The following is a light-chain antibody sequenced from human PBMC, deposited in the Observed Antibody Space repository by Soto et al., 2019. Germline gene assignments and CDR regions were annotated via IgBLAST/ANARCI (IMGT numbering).Light chain of an antibody. Sequence: SYELTQPLSVSVALGQTARITCGGNNIGSKNVHWYQQKPGQAPVRVIYRDSNRPSGIPERFSGSNSGNTATLTISRAQAGDEADYYCQVWDSSTARVFGGGTQLTVL. CDR1: NIGSKN. J-gene: IGLJ3*02. CDR2: RDS. CDR3: QVWDSSTARV. V-gene: IGLV3-9*01.